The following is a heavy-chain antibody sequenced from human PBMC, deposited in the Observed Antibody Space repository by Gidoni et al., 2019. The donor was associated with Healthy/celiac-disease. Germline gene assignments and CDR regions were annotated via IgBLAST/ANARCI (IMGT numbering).Heavy chain of an antibody. V-gene: IGHV3-30-3*01. D-gene: IGHD2-15*01. CDR1: GFTFSSYA. Sequence: QVQLVESGGGVVQPGRSLRLSCAASGFTFSSYAMHWVRQAPGKGLEWVAVISYDGSNKYYADSVKGRFTISRDNSKNTLYLQMNSLRAEDTAVYYCARDGGRCSGGSCRYYSDYWGQGTLVTVSS. J-gene: IGHJ4*02. CDR3: ARDGGRCSGGSCRYYSDY. CDR2: ISYDGSNK.